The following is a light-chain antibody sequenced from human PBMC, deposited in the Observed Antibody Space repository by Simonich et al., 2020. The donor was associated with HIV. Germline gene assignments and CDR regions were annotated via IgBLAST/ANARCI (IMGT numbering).Light chain of an antibody. Sequence: AIRMTQSPSSLSASTGDKVPLTCRANQGISTYLACYQQKPGKAPKLLIYSASTLQSGVPSRFSGSGSGTDFTLTISCLQSEDFATYYCQQYYSYPPTFGGGTKVEIK. J-gene: IGKJ4*01. CDR2: SAS. CDR1: QGISTY. V-gene: IGKV1-8*01. CDR3: QQYYSYPPT.